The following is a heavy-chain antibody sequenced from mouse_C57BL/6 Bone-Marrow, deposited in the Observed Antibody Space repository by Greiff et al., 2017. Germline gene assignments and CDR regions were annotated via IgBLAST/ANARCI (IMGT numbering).Heavy chain of an antibody. CDR1: GYSFTDYN. CDR3: ARPMDY. Sequence: VQLQQSGPELVKPGASVKISCKASGYSFTDYNMNWVKQSNGKSLEWIGDIYPGSGSTNYNEKFKSKATLTVDTSSSTAYMQLSSLTSEDSAVYYCARPMDYWGQGTSVTVSS. CDR2: IYPGSGST. V-gene: IGHV1-39*01. J-gene: IGHJ4*01.